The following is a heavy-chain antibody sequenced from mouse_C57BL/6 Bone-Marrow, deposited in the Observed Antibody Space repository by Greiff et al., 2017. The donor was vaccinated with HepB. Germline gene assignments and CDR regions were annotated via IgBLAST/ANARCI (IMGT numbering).Heavy chain of an antibody. J-gene: IGHJ2*01. CDR1: GYSFTGYY. D-gene: IGHD1-1*01. CDR2: INPSTGGT. V-gene: IGHV1-42*01. Sequence: EVQLKESGPELVKPGASVKISCKASGYSFTGYYMNWVKQSPEKSLEWIGEINPSTGGTTYNQKFKAKATLTVDESSSTAYMQLKSLTSEDSAVYYCARGGYYGGYWGQGTTLTVSS. CDR3: ARGGYYGGY.